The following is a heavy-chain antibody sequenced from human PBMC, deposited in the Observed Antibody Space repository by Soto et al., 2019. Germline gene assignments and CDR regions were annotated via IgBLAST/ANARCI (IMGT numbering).Heavy chain of an antibody. D-gene: IGHD3-22*01. V-gene: IGHV4-31*03. CDR3: AGGGGGGYYFDSSGYLDY. J-gene: IGHJ4*02. CDR2: ISNSGNT. CDR1: GDSISSGGYC. Sequence: SETLSLTCTVSGDSISSGGYCWSWIRQHPGKGLEWIGYISNSGNTYYNPSLKSRVTISVDTSENQFSLKLTSVTAADTAVYYFAGGGGGGYYFDSSGYLDYWGQGTLVTVSS.